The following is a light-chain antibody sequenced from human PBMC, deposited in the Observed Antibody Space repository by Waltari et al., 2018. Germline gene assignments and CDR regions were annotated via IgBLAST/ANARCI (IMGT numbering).Light chain of an antibody. CDR3: QQHYSSPYT. Sequence: DIVMTQSPDSLAVSLGERATIKCKSRQHIVYIANSKNYLAWYQQKPGQPPKLLIYWASSRETGVPDRFSGSGSGTDFTLTISSLQAEDVAVYYCQQHYSSPYTFGQGTKLEI. J-gene: IGKJ2*01. V-gene: IGKV4-1*01. CDR2: WAS. CDR1: QHIVYIANSKNY.